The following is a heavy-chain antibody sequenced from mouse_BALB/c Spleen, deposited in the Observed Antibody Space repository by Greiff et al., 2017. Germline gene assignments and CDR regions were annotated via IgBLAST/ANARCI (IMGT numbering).Heavy chain of an antibody. Sequence: EVKLMESGPELVKPGASMKISCKASGYSFTGYTMNWVKQSHGKNLEWIGLINPYNGGTSYNQKFKGKATLTVDKSSSTAYMELLSLTSEDSAVYYCARHEGWDVNYYAMDYWGQGTSVTVSS. CDR3: ARHEGWDVNYYAMDY. D-gene: IGHD3-3*01. V-gene: IGHV1-18*01. CDR1: GYSFTGYT. J-gene: IGHJ4*01. CDR2: INPYNGGT.